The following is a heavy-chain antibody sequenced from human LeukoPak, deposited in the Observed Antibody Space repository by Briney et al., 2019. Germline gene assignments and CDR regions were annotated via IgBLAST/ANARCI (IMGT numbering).Heavy chain of an antibody. CDR3: ARDPHDYGGNSWYYFDY. J-gene: IGHJ4*02. Sequence: ASVKVSCKASGYTFTGHYLHWVRQAPGQGLEWMGRIIPILGIANYAQKFQGRVTITADKSTSTAYMELSSLRSEDKAVYYCARDPHDYGGNSWYYFDYWGQGTLVTVSS. CDR2: IIPILGIA. CDR1: GYTFTGHY. D-gene: IGHD4-23*01. V-gene: IGHV1-69*04.